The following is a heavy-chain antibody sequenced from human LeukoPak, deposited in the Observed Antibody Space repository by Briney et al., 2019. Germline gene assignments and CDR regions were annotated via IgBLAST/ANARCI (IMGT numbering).Heavy chain of an antibody. J-gene: IGHJ6*02. V-gene: IGHV1-2*02. Sequence: ASVKVSCKASGYTFTGYYMHWVRQAPGQGLEWTGWINPNSGGTNYAQKFQGRVTMTRDTSISTAYMELSRLRSDDTAVYYCAREMVTPYYYGMDVWGQGTTVTVSS. CDR3: AREMVTPYYYGMDV. CDR1: GYTFTGYY. CDR2: INPNSGGT. D-gene: IGHD2-21*02.